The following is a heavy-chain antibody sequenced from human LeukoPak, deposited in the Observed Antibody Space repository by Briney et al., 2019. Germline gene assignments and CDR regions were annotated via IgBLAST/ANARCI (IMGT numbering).Heavy chain of an antibody. CDR3: ARVRSMIVVVYPGNLDY. D-gene: IGHD3-22*01. J-gene: IGHJ4*02. CDR2: ISYDGSNK. CDR1: GFTFSSYA. Sequence: GGSLRLSCAAYGFTFSSYAMHWVRQAPGKGLEWVAVISYDGSNKYYADSVKGRFTISRDNSKNTLYLQMNSLRAEDTAVYYCARVRSMIVVVYPGNLDYWGQGTLVTVSS. V-gene: IGHV3-30*01.